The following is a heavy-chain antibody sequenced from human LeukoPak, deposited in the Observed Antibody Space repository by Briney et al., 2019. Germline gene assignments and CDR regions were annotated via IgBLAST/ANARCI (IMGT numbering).Heavy chain of an antibody. D-gene: IGHD3-10*01. V-gene: IGHV3-21*01. CDR2: ISSSSSYI. CDR3: ARDLGSGSYSPLGFDY. CDR1: GFTFSSYS. Sequence: GGSLRLSCAASGFTFSSYSMNWVRQAPGKGLEWVSSISSSSSYIYYADSVKGRFTISRDNAKNSLYLQMNSLRAEDTAVYYCARDLGSGSYSPLGFDYWGQGTLVTVSS. J-gene: IGHJ4*02.